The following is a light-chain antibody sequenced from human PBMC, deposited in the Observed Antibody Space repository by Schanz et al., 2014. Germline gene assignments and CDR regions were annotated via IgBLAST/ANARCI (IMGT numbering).Light chain of an antibody. CDR2: GAS. V-gene: IGKV3D-15*01. J-gene: IGKJ1*01. CDR1: QSVSSK. CDR3: QHYSMSPL. Sequence: EIVMTQSPATLSVSPGDRATLSCRASQSVSSKLAWYQQKAGQAPRLLIYGASTRATGIPDRFSGSGSGTDFTLTISRLEPEDFAVYYCQHYSMSPLFGQGTKVEIK.